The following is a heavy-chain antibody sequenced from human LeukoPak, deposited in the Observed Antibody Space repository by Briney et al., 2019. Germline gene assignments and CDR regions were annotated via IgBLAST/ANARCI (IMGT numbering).Heavy chain of an antibody. CDR3: AREGTTHAGVDQ. V-gene: IGHV4-59*01. Sequence: KPSETLSLTCTVSGVSISTYYWSWLRQPPGKGLERLGYIYSSGSTYYNPSLKSRVTISVDTSKKQFSLKLSSVTAADTAVYYCAREGTTHAGVDQWGQGTLVTVSS. D-gene: IGHD1-14*01. CDR1: GVSISTYY. CDR2: IYSSGST. J-gene: IGHJ4*02.